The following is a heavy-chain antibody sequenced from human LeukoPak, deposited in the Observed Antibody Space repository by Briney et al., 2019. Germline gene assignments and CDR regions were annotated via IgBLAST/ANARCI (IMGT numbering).Heavy chain of an antibody. J-gene: IGHJ6*03. CDR1: GYTFTSYG. CDR3: AREVEYSSSGYYYYYMDV. CDR2: INPNSGGT. Sequence: ASVKVSCKASGYTFTSYGISWVRQAPGQGLEWMGWINPNSGGTNYAQKFQGRVTMTRDTSISTAYMELSRLRSDDTAVYYCAREVEYSSSGYYYYYMDVWGKGTTVTVSS. V-gene: IGHV1-2*02. D-gene: IGHD6-6*01.